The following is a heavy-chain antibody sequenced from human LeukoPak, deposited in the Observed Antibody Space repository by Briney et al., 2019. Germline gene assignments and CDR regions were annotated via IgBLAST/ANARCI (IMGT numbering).Heavy chain of an antibody. CDR2: IFYSGST. Sequence: SETLSLTCTVSGGSISSSSYYWGWIRQPPGKGLEWIGYIFYSGSTYYNPSLKSRVTISIDTSKNQFSLKVSSVTAADTAVYYCARVKRKYQLLKPLHETPSHYFDYWGQGTLVTVSS. CDR3: ARVKRKYQLLKPLHETPSHYFDY. J-gene: IGHJ4*02. D-gene: IGHD2-2*01. V-gene: IGHV4-39*07. CDR1: GGSISSSSYY.